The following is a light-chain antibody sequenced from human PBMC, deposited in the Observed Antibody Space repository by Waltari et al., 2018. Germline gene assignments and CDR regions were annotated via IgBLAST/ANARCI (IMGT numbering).Light chain of an antibody. Sequence: DIQMTQCPSSLSASVGDRVTITCQASQDISSYLNWFQQKPGKAPKLLIYDASNLEIGVPSRFSGSGSGTDFTFTISSLQPEDIATYYCQQHDNLPLTFGGGTKVEIK. CDR3: QQHDNLPLT. CDR1: QDISSY. J-gene: IGKJ4*01. CDR2: DAS. V-gene: IGKV1-33*01.